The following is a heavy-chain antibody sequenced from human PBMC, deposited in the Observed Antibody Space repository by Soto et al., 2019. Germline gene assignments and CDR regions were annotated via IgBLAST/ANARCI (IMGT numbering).Heavy chain of an antibody. CDR3: TKGYYYDPCGYFDS. D-gene: IGHD3-22*01. CDR1: GFSFSSYA. CDR2: ISGNGEVI. Sequence: PGGSLRLSCTASGFSFSSYAMSWVRQAPGKGLEWISYISGNGEVIQYAASARGRFTISRDNSKNTLYLQMNSLRDEDTAVYYCTKGYYYDPCGYFDSWGQGTLVTVSS. J-gene: IGHJ4*02. V-gene: IGHV3-23*01.